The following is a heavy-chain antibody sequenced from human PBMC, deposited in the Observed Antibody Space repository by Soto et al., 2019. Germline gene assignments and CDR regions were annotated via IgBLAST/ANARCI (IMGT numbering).Heavy chain of an antibody. CDR1: GFTFSSYA. J-gene: IGHJ6*02. V-gene: IGHV3-30-3*01. Sequence: GGSLRLSCAASGFTFSSYAMHWVRQAPGKGLEWVAVISYDGSNKYYADSVKGRFTISRDNSKNTLYLQMNSLRAEDTAVYYCASGVVGAQIYYYYGMDVWGQGTTVTVSS. D-gene: IGHD1-26*01. CDR3: ASGVVGAQIYYYYGMDV. CDR2: ISYDGSNK.